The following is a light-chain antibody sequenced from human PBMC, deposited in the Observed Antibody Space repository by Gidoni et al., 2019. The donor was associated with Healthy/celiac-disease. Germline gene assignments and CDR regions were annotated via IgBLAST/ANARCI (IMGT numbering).Light chain of an antibody. Sequence: SYELPHPPSVSVSPGQTASITCSGDNLGDKYACWYQQKPGQSPVLVLYQDSKRPSGIPERFSGSNSGNTATLTISGTQAMDEADYYCQAWDSSTVVFGGGTKLTVL. CDR3: QAWDSSTVV. V-gene: IGLV3-1*01. CDR1: NLGDKY. J-gene: IGLJ2*01. CDR2: QDS.